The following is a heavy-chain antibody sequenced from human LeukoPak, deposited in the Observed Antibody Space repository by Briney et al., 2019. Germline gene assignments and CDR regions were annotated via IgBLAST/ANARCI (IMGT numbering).Heavy chain of an antibody. J-gene: IGHJ4*02. Sequence: SETLSLTCTVSGASISTSSEYWGWIRQPPGKGLEWIGSIYYSGTTHYSPSLESRVTISIDTSKNHFSLKLTSVTAADTAVYFCARVRAAAIAFWGQGTLVTVSS. D-gene: IGHD6-13*01. V-gene: IGHV4-39*07. CDR2: IYYSGTT. CDR3: ARVRAAAIAF. CDR1: GASISTSSEY.